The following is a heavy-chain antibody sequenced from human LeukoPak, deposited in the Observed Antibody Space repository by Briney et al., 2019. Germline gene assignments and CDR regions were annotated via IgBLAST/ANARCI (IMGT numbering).Heavy chain of an antibody. CDR2: MNPNSGNT. CDR1: GYTFTSYD. V-gene: IGHV1-8*01. CDR3: ASWYYGSGSYSPRYYYYGMDV. J-gene: IGHJ6*02. D-gene: IGHD3-10*01. Sequence: GASVKVSCKASGYTFTSYDINWVRQATGQGLEWMGWMNPNSGNTGYAQKFQGRVTMTRNTSISTAYMELSSLRSEDTAVYYCASWYYGSGSYSPRYYYYGMDVWGQGTTVTVSS.